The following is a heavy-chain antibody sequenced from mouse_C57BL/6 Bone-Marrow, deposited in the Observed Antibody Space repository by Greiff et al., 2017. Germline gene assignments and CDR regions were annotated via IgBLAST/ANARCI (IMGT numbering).Heavy chain of an antibody. D-gene: IGHD2-3*01. CDR2: INPNNGGT. CDR1: GYTFTDYN. Sequence: VQLKESGPELVKPGASVKIPCKASGYTFTDYNMDWVKQSHGKSLEWIGDINPNNGGTIYNQKFKGKATLTVDKSSSTAYMELRSLTSEDTAVYYCAYSGSDDGYCWFAYWGQGTLVTVSA. CDR3: AYSGSDDGYCWFAY. J-gene: IGHJ3*01. V-gene: IGHV1-18*01.